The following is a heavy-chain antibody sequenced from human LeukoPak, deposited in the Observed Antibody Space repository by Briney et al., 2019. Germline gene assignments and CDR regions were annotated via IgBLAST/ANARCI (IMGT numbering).Heavy chain of an antibody. CDR2: INTNTGNP. CDR1: GYTFTSYA. CDR3: ARVMLQMATIVSWFDP. J-gene: IGHJ5*02. V-gene: IGHV7-4-1*02. Sequence: ASVKVSCKASGYTFTSYAMNWVRQAPGQGLEWMGWINTNTGNPTYAQGFTGRLVFSLDTSVSTAYLQISSLKAEDTAVYYCARVMLQMATIVSWFDPWGQGTLVTVSS. D-gene: IGHD5-24*01.